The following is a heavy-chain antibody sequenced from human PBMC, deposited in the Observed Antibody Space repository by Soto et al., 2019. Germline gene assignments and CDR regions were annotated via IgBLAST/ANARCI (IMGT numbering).Heavy chain of an antibody. Sequence: GGSLRLSCAASGFTFSNAWMNWVRQAPGKGLEWVGRIKSKTDGGTTDYAAPVKGRFTISRDDSKNTLYLQMNSLRSEDTAVYYCARDRGDGYNYYYWGQGTLVTVSS. D-gene: IGHD5-12*01. CDR3: ARDRGDGYNYYY. CDR1: GFTFSNAW. V-gene: IGHV3-15*07. CDR2: IKSKTDGGTT. J-gene: IGHJ4*02.